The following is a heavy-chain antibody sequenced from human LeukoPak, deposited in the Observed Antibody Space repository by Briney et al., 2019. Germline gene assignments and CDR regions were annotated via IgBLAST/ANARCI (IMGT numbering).Heavy chain of an antibody. CDR3: ARVSGGFGTYRVDY. V-gene: IGHV3-7*01. D-gene: IGHD1-26*01. CDR1: GFTFCNYW. Sequence: GGSLGLSCAASGFTFCNYWMTWVRQAPGKGLEWVANIKQDGSEKYYLGSVRGRFTISRDNTENSLYLQMNSLRADDTAVYYCARVSGGFGTYRVDYWGQGTLVTVSS. J-gene: IGHJ4*02. CDR2: IKQDGSEK.